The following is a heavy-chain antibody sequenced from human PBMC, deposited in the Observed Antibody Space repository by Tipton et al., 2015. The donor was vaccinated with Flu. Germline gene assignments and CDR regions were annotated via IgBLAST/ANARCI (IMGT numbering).Heavy chain of an antibody. D-gene: IGHD3-10*01. V-gene: IGHV3-30-3*01. CDR1: GFTFSSYA. J-gene: IGHJ4*02. CDR3: ARGAMVRGVILDY. Sequence: SLRLSCAASGFTFSSYAMHWVRQAPGKGLEWVAVISYDGSNKYYADSVKGRFTISRDNSKNTLYLQMNSLRAEDTAVYYCARGAMVRGVILDYWGQGTLVTVSS. CDR2: ISYDGSNK.